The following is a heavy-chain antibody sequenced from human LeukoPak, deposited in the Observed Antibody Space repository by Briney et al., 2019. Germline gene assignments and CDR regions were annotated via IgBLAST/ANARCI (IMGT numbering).Heavy chain of an antibody. J-gene: IGHJ4*02. CDR2: INPSGGST. Sequence: ASVKVSCKASGYTFTSYYMHWVRQAPGQGLEWMGIINPSGGSTSYAQKFQGRVTMTRDTSTSTVYMELSSLRSEDTAVYYCATTEVVPAAIGIPIDYWGQGTLVTVSS. V-gene: IGHV1-46*01. D-gene: IGHD2-2*01. CDR3: ATTEVVPAAIGIPIDY. CDR1: GYTFTSYY.